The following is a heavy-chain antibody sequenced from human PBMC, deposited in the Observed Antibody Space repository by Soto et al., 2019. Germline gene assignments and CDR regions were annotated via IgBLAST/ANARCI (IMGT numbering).Heavy chain of an antibody. J-gene: IGHJ4*02. Sequence: QVQLQESGPGLVKPSETLSLTCTVSGGSISSYYWSWIRQPPGKGLEWIGYIYYSGSTNYNPSLKSRVTISVDTSKNQFSLRLSSVTASATAVYYCARAGYYDFWSGYPQPFDYWGQGTLVTVSS. V-gene: IGHV4-59*01. CDR1: GGSISSYY. CDR3: ARAGYYDFWSGYPQPFDY. D-gene: IGHD3-3*01. CDR2: IYYSGST.